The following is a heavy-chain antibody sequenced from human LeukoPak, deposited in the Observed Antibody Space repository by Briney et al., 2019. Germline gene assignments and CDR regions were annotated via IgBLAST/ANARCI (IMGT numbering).Heavy chain of an antibody. D-gene: IGHD1-26*01. CDR1: KFTFSSYA. CDR3: ARGVGATTSFADY. J-gene: IGHJ4*02. CDR2: ISGSGGST. V-gene: IGHV3-23*01. Sequence: GTSLRLSCAASKFTFSSYAMNWVRQAPGKRLEWVSAISGSGGSTYYADSVKGRFTISRDNSKNTLYLQMNSLRAEDTAVYYCARGVGATTSFADYWGQGTLVTVSS.